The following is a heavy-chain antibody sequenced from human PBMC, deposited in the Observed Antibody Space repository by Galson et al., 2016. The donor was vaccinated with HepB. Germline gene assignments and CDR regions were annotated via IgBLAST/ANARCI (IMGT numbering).Heavy chain of an antibody. J-gene: IGHJ4*02. CDR2: IWFDGSNK. V-gene: IGHV3-33*01. CDR3: ARDVTVTMGRGVLDY. Sequence: SLRLSCAASGFTFSSYGMHWVRQAPGKGLEWVAMIWFDGSNKYYVDSVKGRFTISRDNSKTTLYLEMNSLRAEDTAVYYCARDVTVTMGRGVLDYWGRGTQVTVSS. D-gene: IGHD3-10*01. CDR1: GFTFSSYG.